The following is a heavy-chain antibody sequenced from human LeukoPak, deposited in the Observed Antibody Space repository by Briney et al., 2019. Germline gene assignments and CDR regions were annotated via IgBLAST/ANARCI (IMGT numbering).Heavy chain of an antibody. Sequence: SETLSLTCAVSGASIRNYYWSWIRQPPGKGLEYIGYSHYNRGTNYNPSLKSRVAMSVDTSKNQFSLKVTSVTAADTAVYYCARQPIVGAKTDAFDIWGQGTMVTVSS. CDR2: SHYNRGT. D-gene: IGHD1-26*01. CDR3: ARQPIVGAKTDAFDI. J-gene: IGHJ3*02. V-gene: IGHV4-59*01. CDR1: GASIRNYY.